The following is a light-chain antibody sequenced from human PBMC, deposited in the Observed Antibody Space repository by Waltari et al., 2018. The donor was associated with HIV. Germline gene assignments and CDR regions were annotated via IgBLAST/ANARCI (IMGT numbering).Light chain of an antibody. V-gene: IGKV3-15*01. CDR2: DAS. J-gene: IGKJ2*01. CDR3: QHSSIWPLYT. CDR1: PSVSSN. Sequence: THSPATLSVSPAHTPTLFCSAIPSVSSNFAWYQQSPGQPHMLLIYDASTRATAVPARFSGSGSGTEFTLTISSLQSEDFAVYYCQHSSIWPLYTLGQGTKLEIK.